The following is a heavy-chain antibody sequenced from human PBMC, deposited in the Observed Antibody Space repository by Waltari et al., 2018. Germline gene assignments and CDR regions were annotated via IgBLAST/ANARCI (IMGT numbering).Heavy chain of an antibody. CDR2: IYDSGST. CDR1: GGSIGSGTYS. CDR3: VRLLRGAAGF. J-gene: IGHJ4*02. D-gene: IGHD6-13*01. V-gene: IGHV4-39*01. Sequence: QLQLQESGPGLVKPSETLSLTCTVSGGSIGSGTYSWGWIRQPPGKGLEYIAHIYDSGSTHYHPSIRSRAAISVDPSKNQFSLMLTSVTVADTAVYFCVRLLRGAAGFWGQGTLVTVSS.